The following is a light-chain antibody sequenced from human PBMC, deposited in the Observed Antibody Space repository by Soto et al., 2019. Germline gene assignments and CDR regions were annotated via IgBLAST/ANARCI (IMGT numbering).Light chain of an antibody. J-gene: IGLJ2*01. CDR1: SSNIGAGYD. Sequence: QSVLTQTPSVSGAPGQKITMSCTGSSSNIGAGYDVHWYQQVPGAAPRLLIYADNNRPSGVPDRFSASKSGTSAYLAITGLQGDDEANYYCQSYDTSLSGVIFGAGTKVTVL. V-gene: IGLV1-40*01. CDR3: QSYDTSLSGVI. CDR2: ADN.